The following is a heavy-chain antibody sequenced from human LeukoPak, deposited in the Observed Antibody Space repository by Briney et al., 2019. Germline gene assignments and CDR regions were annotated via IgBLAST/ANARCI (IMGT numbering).Heavy chain of an antibody. V-gene: IGHV3-48*03. Sequence: GGSLRLSCAASGFTFSSYEMNWVRQAPGKGLEWVSYISSSGSTIYYADSVKGRFTISRDNVKNSLYLQMNSLRAEDTAVYYCARGASYYYYYGMDVWGQGTTVTVSS. CDR1: GFTFSSYE. D-gene: IGHD2-21*01. CDR2: ISSSGSTI. J-gene: IGHJ6*02. CDR3: ARGASYYYYYGMDV.